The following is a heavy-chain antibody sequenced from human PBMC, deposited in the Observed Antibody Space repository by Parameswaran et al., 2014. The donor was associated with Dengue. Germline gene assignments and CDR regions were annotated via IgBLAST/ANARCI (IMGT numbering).Heavy chain of an antibody. CDR3: ARVGYSSSWYNWFDP. V-gene: IGHV1-18*01. D-gene: IGHD6-13*01. CDR2: ISAYNGNT. J-gene: IGHJ5*02. Sequence: VRQAPGQGLEWMGWISAYNGNTNYAQKLQGRVTMTTDTSTSTAYMELRSLRSDDTAVYYCARVGYSSSWYNWFDPWGQGTLVTVSS.